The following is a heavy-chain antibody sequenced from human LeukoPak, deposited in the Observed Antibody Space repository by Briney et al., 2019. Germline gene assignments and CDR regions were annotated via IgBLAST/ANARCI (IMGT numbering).Heavy chain of an antibody. CDR3: AREDDWNYEDY. CDR2: IKQDGSEK. Sequence: GGSLRLSCAASGFTFSSYWMHWVRQAPGKGLGWVANIKQDGSEKYYVNSVKGRFTISRDNAKNSLYLQMNSLRAEDTAIYYCAREDDWNYEDYWGQGTLVTVSS. CDR1: GFTFSSYW. J-gene: IGHJ4*02. V-gene: IGHV3-7*01. D-gene: IGHD1-7*01.